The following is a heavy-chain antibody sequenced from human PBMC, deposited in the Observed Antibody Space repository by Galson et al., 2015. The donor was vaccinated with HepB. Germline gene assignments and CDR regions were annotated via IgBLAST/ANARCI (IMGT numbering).Heavy chain of an antibody. Sequence: SLRLSCAASGFTVSSNYMSWVRQAPGKGLEWVSVIYSGGSTYYADSVKGRFTISRDNSKNTLYLQMNSLRAEDTAVYYCASVWFGEFLPSGFDYWGQGTLVTVSS. CDR3: ASVWFGEFLPSGFDY. J-gene: IGHJ4*02. CDR2: IYSGGST. V-gene: IGHV3-66*02. D-gene: IGHD3-10*01. CDR1: GFTVSSNY.